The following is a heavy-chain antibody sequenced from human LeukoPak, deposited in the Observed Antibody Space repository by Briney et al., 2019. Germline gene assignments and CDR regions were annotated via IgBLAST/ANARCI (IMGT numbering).Heavy chain of an antibody. CDR2: ISSSSSYI. CDR1: GFTFSSYS. J-gene: IGHJ4*02. Sequence: GGSLRLSCAASGFTFSSYSMNWVRQAPGKGLEWVSSISSSSSYIDYADSVKGRFTISRDNAKNSLYLQMNSLRAEDTAVYYCARLHSSGWHFDYWGQGTLVTVSS. V-gene: IGHV3-21*01. CDR3: ARLHSSGWHFDY. D-gene: IGHD6-19*01.